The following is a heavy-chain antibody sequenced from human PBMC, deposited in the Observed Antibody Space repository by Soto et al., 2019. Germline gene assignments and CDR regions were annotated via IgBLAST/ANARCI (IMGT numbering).Heavy chain of an antibody. D-gene: IGHD6-6*01. Sequence: SETLSLTCAVYGGSFSGYYWSWIRQPPGKGLEWIGEINHSGSTNYNPSLKSRVTISVDTSKNQFSLKLSSVTAADTAVYYCAGDASSSSPGIDYWGQGTPVTVSS. V-gene: IGHV4-34*01. J-gene: IGHJ4*02. CDR3: AGDASSSSPGIDY. CDR2: INHSGST. CDR1: GGSFSGYY.